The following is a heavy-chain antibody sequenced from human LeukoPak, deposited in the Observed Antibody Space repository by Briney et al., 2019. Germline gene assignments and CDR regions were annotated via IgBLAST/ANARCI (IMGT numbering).Heavy chain of an antibody. CDR1: GFTFDESA. D-gene: IGHD3-22*01. CDR3: ARGPGYYDSSGYYYHYFDY. CDR2: INSDGSST. J-gene: IGHJ4*02. V-gene: IGHV3-74*01. Sequence: SGRSLRLSCTASGFTFDESAIHWVRQAPGKGLEWVSRINSDGSSTSYADSVKGRFTISRDNAKNTLYLQMNSLRAEDTAVYYCARGPGYYDSSGYYYHYFDYWGQGTLVTVSS.